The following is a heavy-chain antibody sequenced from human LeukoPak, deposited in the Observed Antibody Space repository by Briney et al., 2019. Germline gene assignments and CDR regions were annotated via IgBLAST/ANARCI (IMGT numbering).Heavy chain of an antibody. V-gene: IGHV3-48*03. CDR2: ISSSGSTI. D-gene: IGHD4-23*01. Sequence: GGSLRLSCAASGFTFSSYEMNWVRQAPGKGLEWVSYISSSGSTIYYADSVKGRFTISRDNAKNSLYLQMNSLRVEDTAVYYCARDTAVSDFDYWGRGTLVTVSS. J-gene: IGHJ4*02. CDR3: ARDTAVSDFDY. CDR1: GFTFSSYE.